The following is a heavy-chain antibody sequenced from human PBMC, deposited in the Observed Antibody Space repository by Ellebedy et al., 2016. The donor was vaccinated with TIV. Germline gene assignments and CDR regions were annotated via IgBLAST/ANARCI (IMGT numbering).Heavy chain of an antibody. CDR3: AKDRTPGDGYWVFDN. CDR1: GFTFTSYS. Sequence: GESLKISCAASGFTFTSYSMNWVRQAPGKGLEWVSSISSTGYYIYYADSVKGRFTISSDNSKRTVDLQMDSLRAEDTAIYFCAKDRTPGDGYWVFDNWGQGTLVSVSS. CDR2: ISSTGYYI. J-gene: IGHJ4*02. V-gene: IGHV3-21*04. D-gene: IGHD3-22*01.